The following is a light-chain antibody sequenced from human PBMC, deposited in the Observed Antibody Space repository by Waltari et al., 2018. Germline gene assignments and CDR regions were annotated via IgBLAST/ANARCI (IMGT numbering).Light chain of an antibody. CDR2: GDS. CDR3: QVWDSSSYHVV. J-gene: IGLJ2*01. Sequence: SYVLTQPPSVSVAPGQTATITCGGKSIGSKSVHWYQQKPGQAPVLVVYGDSDRPAGVPARFSGPNPGNTATLTISRVEAGDEADYYCQVWDSSSYHVVFGGGTKLTVL. V-gene: IGLV3-21*02. CDR1: SIGSKS.